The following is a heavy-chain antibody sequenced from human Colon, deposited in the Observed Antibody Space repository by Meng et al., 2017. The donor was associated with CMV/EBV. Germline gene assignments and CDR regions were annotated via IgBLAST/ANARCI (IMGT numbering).Heavy chain of an antibody. D-gene: IGHD2-2*01. Sequence: ASVKVSCKASGYTFTSYGISWVRQAPGQGLEWMGWISAYNGNTNYAQKLQGRVTMTTDTSTSTAYMELRSLRFDDTAVYYCARVPAANNWFDPWGQGTLVTVSS. V-gene: IGHV1-18*01. CDR1: GYTFTSYG. CDR3: ARVPAANNWFDP. CDR2: ISAYNGNT. J-gene: IGHJ5*02.